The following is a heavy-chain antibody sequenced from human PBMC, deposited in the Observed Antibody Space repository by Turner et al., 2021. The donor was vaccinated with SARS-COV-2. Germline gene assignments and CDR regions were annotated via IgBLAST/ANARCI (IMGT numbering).Heavy chain of an antibody. CDR1: GGSFRRYA. V-gene: IGHV1-69*01. Sequence: QVQLVQSGAEVKKAGHSVKVCCKASGGSFRRYAIRWLRQAPGQGLEWMAGIMPSSGTANHAQKCQGRVTITADESTGTAYVEMSSLRSEVTAVYYCARGKDYYCSGSYYPTHNDDGMDIWGQGTTVTVSS. J-gene: IGHJ6*02. CDR2: IMPSSGTA. CDR3: ARGKDYYCSGSYYPTHNDDGMDI. D-gene: IGHD3-10*01.